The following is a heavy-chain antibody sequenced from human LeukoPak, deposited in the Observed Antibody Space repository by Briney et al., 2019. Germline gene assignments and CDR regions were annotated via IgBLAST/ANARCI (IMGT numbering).Heavy chain of an antibody. J-gene: IGHJ6*02. CDR3: ARDPSGMDV. CDR1: GFTLRAYA. V-gene: IGHV3-23*01. CDR2: ISDGGDNT. Sequence: GGSLRLSCAASGFTLRAYAMTSVRQGPGKGLEWVSAISDGGDNTYYADSVKGRFTIYRDNSKNTLYLQMNSLRVEDTAVYYCARDPSGMDVWGQGTTVTVSS.